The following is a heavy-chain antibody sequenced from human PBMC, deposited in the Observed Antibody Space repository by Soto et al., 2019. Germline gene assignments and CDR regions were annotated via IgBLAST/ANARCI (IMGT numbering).Heavy chain of an antibody. D-gene: IGHD3-22*01. J-gene: IGHJ6*02. V-gene: IGHV4-30-2*01. CDR3: ARADSSGYSGLYGMDV. CDR2: IYHSGST. Sequence: PSETLSLTCAVSGGSISSGGYSWSWIRQPPGKGLEWIGYIYHSGSTYYNPSLKSRVTISVDRSKNQFSLKLSSVTAADTAVYYCARADSSGYSGLYGMDVWGQGTTVTVSS. CDR1: GGSISSGGYS.